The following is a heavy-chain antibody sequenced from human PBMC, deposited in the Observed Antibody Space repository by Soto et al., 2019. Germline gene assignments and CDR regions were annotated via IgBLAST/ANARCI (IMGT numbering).Heavy chain of an antibody. V-gene: IGHV4-34*01. CDR1: GGSFSGYY. J-gene: IGHJ5*02. CDR3: ARHFWSGFYRFDP. D-gene: IGHD3-3*02. CDR2: INHSGSS. Sequence: LSLTWAVYGGSFSGYYRSWIRQPPGKGLECIGEINHSGSSNYNPSLKSRITISVDTSKNQFSLKLSSVTDADTAVYYCARHFWSGFYRFDPWGQGTLVTVSS.